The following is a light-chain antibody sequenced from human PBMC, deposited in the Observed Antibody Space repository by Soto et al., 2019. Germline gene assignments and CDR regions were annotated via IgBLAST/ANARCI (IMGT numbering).Light chain of an antibody. V-gene: IGLV1-47*01. J-gene: IGLJ3*02. Sequence: QSVLTQPPSASASPGQRVTISCSGTNSNIGNNYVYWYRQLPGTAPNLLIYRDDQRPSGVPDRFSGSKSGTSASLAISGLRSEDEADYYCAAWDDSLSGPVFGGGTKVTVL. CDR1: NSNIGNNY. CDR2: RDD. CDR3: AAWDDSLSGPV.